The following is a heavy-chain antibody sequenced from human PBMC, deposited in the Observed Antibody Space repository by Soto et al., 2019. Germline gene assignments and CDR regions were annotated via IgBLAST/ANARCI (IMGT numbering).Heavy chain of an antibody. CDR1: GFTFTSSA. J-gene: IGHJ5*02. V-gene: IGHV1-58*01. D-gene: IGHD1-1*01. Sequence: SVKVSCKASGFTFTSSAVQWVRQARGQRLEWIGWIVVGSGNTNYAQKFQERVTITRDMSTSTAYMELNNLRAEDTAVYYCGAQTMGFAPWGQGALVTVSS. CDR3: GAQTMGFAP. CDR2: IVVGSGNT.